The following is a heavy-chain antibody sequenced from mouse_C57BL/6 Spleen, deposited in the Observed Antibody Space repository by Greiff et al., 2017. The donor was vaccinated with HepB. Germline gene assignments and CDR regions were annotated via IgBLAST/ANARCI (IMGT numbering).Heavy chain of an antibody. J-gene: IGHJ3*01. Sequence: VQLQQSGAELVKPGASVKLSCKASGYTFTSYLMQWVKQRPGQGLEWIGEIDPSDSYTNYNQKFKGKATLTVDTSSSTAYMQLSSLTSADSAVYYCARRDYGSSYPAYWGQGTLVTVSA. D-gene: IGHD1-1*01. V-gene: IGHV1-50*01. CDR3: ARRDYGSSYPAY. CDR2: IDPSDSYT. CDR1: GYTFTSYL.